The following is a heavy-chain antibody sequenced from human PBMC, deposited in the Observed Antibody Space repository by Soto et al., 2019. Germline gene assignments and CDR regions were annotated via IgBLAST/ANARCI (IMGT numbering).Heavy chain of an antibody. V-gene: IGHV1-2*04. Sequence: GATVKVSCKASGYTFTGYYMQWVRQAPGQGLEWMGWINPNSGGTNYAQKFQGWVTMTRDTSISTAYMELSRLRSDDTAVYYCARGAKSFGVVIRYYYYYMDVWGKGTTVTVSS. CDR2: INPNSGGT. D-gene: IGHD3-3*01. CDR1: GYTFTGYY. J-gene: IGHJ6*03. CDR3: ARGAKSFGVVIRYYYYYMDV.